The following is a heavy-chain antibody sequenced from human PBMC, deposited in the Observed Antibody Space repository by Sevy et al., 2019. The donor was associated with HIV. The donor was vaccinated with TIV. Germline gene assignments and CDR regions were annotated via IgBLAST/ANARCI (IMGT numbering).Heavy chain of an antibody. CDR2: VSARNGDT. CDR1: GYTLNTYR. Sequence: ASVKVSCKASGYTLNTYRISWVRQAPGQGLELMGWVSARNGDTNYAQKFQGRVTMITDTSTSTAYMDLRSLRSDDTAIYYCVRAYCSGGRCYSLAYWGQGTLVTVSS. D-gene: IGHD2-15*01. J-gene: IGHJ4*02. V-gene: IGHV1-18*01. CDR3: VRAYCSGGRCYSLAY.